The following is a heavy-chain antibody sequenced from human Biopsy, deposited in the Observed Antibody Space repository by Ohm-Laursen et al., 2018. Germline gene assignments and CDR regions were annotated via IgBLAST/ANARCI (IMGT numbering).Heavy chain of an antibody. CDR1: GDSLTSGPEN. V-gene: IGHV4-61*01. CDR3: ARGRRTSGWPYFDN. CDR2: IYSGGDT. J-gene: IGHJ4*02. Sequence: GTLSLTCAVSGDSLTSGPENWSWIRQSPGQGLEYIGFIYSGGDTNYNPSLKNRVTMSVDTSKNQFYLKLYSVTAADTAVYYCARGRRTSGWPYFDNWGQGALVIVSP. D-gene: IGHD6-19*01.